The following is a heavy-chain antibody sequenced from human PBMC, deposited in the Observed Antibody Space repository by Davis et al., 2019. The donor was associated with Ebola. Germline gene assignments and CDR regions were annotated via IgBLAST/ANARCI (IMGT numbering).Heavy chain of an antibody. CDR1: GYTFTGYY. CDR2: INPGGRST. D-gene: IGHD3-22*01. CDR3: ARDKKYRDDSGPTGG. Sequence: ASVKVSCKASGYTFTGYYIHWVRQAPGQGLEWVGFINPGGRSTAYSQKFQGRVTVTRDTSTSTVYMELSSLGYEDTAVYYCARDKKYRDDSGPTGGWGQGTLVTVSS. J-gene: IGHJ4*02. V-gene: IGHV1-46*01.